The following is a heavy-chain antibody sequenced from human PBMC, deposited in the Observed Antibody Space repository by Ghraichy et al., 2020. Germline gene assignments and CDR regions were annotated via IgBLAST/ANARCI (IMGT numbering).Heavy chain of an antibody. V-gene: IGHV4-59*01. CDR1: GVSINSNF. Sequence: SQTISLTCNVSGVSINSNFWSWFRQPPGKGLEWIGYVYYTGSTDYNPSLRSSVTISVDRSKSQFSLRVNSVTAADTAVYFCARSYGDYGYFQDWGQGTLVVVSS. D-gene: IGHD4-17*01. CDR2: VYYTGST. CDR3: ARSYGDYGYFQD. J-gene: IGHJ1*01.